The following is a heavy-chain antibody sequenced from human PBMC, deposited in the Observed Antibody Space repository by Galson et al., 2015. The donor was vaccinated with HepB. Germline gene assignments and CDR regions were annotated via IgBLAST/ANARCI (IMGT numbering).Heavy chain of an antibody. D-gene: IGHD5-18*01. CDR1: GFTFSNYW. J-gene: IGHJ4*02. CDR3: AREDTAMVTGY. CDR2: IKQDGSEK. V-gene: IGHV3-7*03. Sequence: SLRLSCAASGFTFSNYWMSWLRQSPGKGLEWVANIKQDGSEKYYVDSVKGRFTISRDNAKNSLYLQMNSLRAEDTAVYYCAREDTAMVTGYWGQGTLVTVSS.